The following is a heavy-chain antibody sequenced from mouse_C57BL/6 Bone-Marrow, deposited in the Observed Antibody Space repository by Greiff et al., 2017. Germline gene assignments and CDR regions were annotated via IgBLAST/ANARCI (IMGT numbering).Heavy chain of an antibody. V-gene: IGHV1-81*01. D-gene: IGHD1-1*01. Sequence: QVQLQQSGAELARPGASVKLSCKASGYTFTSYGISWVKQRTGQGLEWIGEVYPRSGNTYYNEKLKGKATLTADKSSSTAYMELRSLTSEDSAVYFCARRDYYGSSYAYWGQGTLVTGST. J-gene: IGHJ3*01. CDR1: GYTFTSYG. CDR2: VYPRSGNT. CDR3: ARRDYYGSSYAY.